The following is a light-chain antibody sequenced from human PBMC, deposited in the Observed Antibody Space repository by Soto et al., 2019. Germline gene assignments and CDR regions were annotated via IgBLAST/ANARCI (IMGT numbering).Light chain of an antibody. V-gene: IGKV1-5*01. Sequence: IQMTQSPTTLSASVGDTVTITCRASQSISSWLAWYQQKPGKAPKLLIYDAYSLQSGVPSRFSGSGFGTEFTLTISSLQPDDFATYYCQQYNSYPETFGQGTKVDIK. J-gene: IGKJ1*01. CDR1: QSISSW. CDR2: DAY. CDR3: QQYNSYPET.